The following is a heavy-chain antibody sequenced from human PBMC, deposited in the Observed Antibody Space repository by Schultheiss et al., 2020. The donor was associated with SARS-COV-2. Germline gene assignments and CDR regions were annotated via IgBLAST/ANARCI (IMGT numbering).Heavy chain of an antibody. D-gene: IGHD6-6*01. J-gene: IGHJ4*02. CDR2: IYYSGST. CDR1: GGSISSSSYY. CDR3: ARVRIAARSNFDY. Sequence: SQTLSLTCTVSGGSISSSSYYWGWIRQPPGKGLEWIGYIYYSGSTYYNPSLKSRVTISVDTSKNQFSLKLSSVTAADTAVYYCARVRIAARSNFDYWGQGTLVTVSS. V-gene: IGHV4-39*07.